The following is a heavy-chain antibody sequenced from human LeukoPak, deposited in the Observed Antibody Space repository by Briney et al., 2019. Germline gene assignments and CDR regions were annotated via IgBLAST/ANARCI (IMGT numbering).Heavy chain of an antibody. Sequence: SETLSLTCTVSGYSISSGYYWGWIRQPPGKGLEWIGTIYHSGSTYYNPSLKSRVTISVDTSKNQFSLKLSSVTAADTAVYYCARESTYYYDSSGYYYYGMDVWGQGTTVTVSS. CDR3: ARESTYYYDSSGYYYYGMDV. J-gene: IGHJ6*02. V-gene: IGHV4-38-2*02. CDR1: GYSISSGYY. D-gene: IGHD3-22*01. CDR2: IYHSGST.